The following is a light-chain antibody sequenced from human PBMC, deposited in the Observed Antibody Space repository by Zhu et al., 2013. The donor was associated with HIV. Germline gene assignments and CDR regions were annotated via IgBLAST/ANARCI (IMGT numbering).Light chain of an antibody. Sequence: IQMTQSPPTLSASVGDRVTITCRASQNVKNWLAWYQQKPGKAPKLLIYETSTLETGVPSGFSGSGSATEFTLTIDSLRPDDFATYYCQQYNSYPWTFGQGTKVEIK. CDR2: ETS. J-gene: IGKJ1*01. CDR3: QQYNSYPWT. CDR1: QNVKNW. V-gene: IGKV1-5*01.